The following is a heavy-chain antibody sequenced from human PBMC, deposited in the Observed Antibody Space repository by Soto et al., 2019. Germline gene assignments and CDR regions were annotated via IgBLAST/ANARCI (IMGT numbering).Heavy chain of an antibody. D-gene: IGHD3-9*01. CDR3: ARNLLRYFDWPSRRDYYYYYMDV. CDR2: IYYSGST. Sequence: WSWIRQHPGKGLEWIGYIYYSGSTYYNPSLKSRVTISVDTSKNQFSLKLSSVTAADTAVYYCARNLLRYFDWPSRRDYYYYYMDVWGKGTTVTVSS. V-gene: IGHV4-31*02. J-gene: IGHJ6*03.